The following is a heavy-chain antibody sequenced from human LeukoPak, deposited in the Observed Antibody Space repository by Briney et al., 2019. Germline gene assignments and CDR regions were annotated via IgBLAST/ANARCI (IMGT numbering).Heavy chain of an antibody. CDR2: ISGSGDST. Sequence: PSGGSLRLSCAVSGFTFNSYAMSWVRQSPGKGLEWVSAISGSGDSTFYADSVKGRFTLSRDNAKNTLYLQMNSLRAEDTAVYYCARGYSSSWYDYYFDYWGQGTLVTVSS. CDR1: GFTFNSYA. D-gene: IGHD6-13*01. V-gene: IGHV3-23*01. CDR3: ARGYSSSWYDYYFDY. J-gene: IGHJ4*02.